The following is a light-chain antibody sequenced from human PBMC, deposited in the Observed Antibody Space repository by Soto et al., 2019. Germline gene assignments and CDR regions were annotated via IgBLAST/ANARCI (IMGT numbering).Light chain of an antibody. J-gene: IGKJ5*01. CDR3: QQRDDWPLT. V-gene: IGKV3-11*01. Sequence: EIVLTQSPATLSLSPGERATLSCRASQSVRNYLAWYQQKPGQAPRLLIYDASRRAAGIPARFSGSGSGTDFTLTISRLEPEDFVVYYCQQRDDWPLTFGQGTRLEIK. CDR1: QSVRNY. CDR2: DAS.